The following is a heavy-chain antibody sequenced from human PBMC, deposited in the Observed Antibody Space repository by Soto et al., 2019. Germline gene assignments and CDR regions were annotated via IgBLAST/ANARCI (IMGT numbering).Heavy chain of an antibody. CDR2: ISAYNGNT. CDR1: GYTFTSYY. Sequence: ASVKVSCKASGYTFTSYYMFWVRQAPGQGLEWMGWISAYNGNTNYAQKLQGRVTMTTDTSTSTAYMELRSLRSDDTAVYYCARDSSGWYPANDAFDIWGQGTMVTVSS. CDR3: ARDSSGWYPANDAFDI. J-gene: IGHJ3*02. V-gene: IGHV1-18*01. D-gene: IGHD6-19*01.